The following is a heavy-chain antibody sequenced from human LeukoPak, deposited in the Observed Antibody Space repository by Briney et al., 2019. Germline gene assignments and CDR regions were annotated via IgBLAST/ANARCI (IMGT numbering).Heavy chain of an antibody. V-gene: IGHV3-9*03. CDR3: AKDQGRSSSSIGRGAFDI. Sequence: GGSLRLSCAASGFTFDDYAMHWVRQAPGKGLEWVSGISWNSGRIGYADSVKGRFTISRDNAKNSLYLQMNSLRAEDMALYYCAKDQGRSSSSIGRGAFDIWGQGTMVTVSS. CDR2: ISWNSGRI. D-gene: IGHD6-6*01. CDR1: GFTFDDYA. J-gene: IGHJ3*02.